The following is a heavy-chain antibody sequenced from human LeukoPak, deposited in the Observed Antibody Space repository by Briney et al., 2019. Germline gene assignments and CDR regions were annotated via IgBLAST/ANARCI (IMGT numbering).Heavy chain of an antibody. CDR2: IKQDGSEK. D-gene: IGHD6-19*01. J-gene: IGHJ4*02. Sequence: GGSLRLSCAGSGFTFSSYWMSWVRQAPGKGLEGVANIKQDGSEKYYVDSVKGRFTISRDNAKNSLYLQMNSLRAEDTAVYYCARDLSSGWYWLGYWGQGTLVTVSS. V-gene: IGHV3-7*01. CDR3: ARDLSSGWYWLGY. CDR1: GFTFSSYW.